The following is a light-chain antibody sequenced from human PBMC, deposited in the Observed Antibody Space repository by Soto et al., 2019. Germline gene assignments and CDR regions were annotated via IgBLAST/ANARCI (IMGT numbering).Light chain of an antibody. CDR2: GAS. CDR1: QSVSSN. CDR3: QQYHNWVT. J-gene: IGKJ4*01. V-gene: IGKV3D-15*01. Sequence: EIVMTQSPGTLSVFPGERVTLSCGASQSVSSNLAWYQQKPGQAPRLLIYGASTRATGIPARFSGSGSGTEFTLSISSLQSEDFAVYYCQQYHNWVTFGGGTKVDIK.